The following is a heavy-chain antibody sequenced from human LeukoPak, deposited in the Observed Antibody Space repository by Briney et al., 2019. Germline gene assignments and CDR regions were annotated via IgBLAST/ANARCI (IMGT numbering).Heavy chain of an antibody. D-gene: IGHD3-3*01. V-gene: IGHV4-28*03. CDR2: IYYSRST. CDR3: ARVKETYDFWSGYSPQYYFDY. J-gene: IGHJ4*02. Sequence: PSETLSLTCAVSGYSISSSNWWGWIRQPPGKGLEWIGYIYYSRSTNYNPSLKSRVTISVDTSKNQFSLKLSSVTAADTAVYYCARVKETYDFWSGYSPQYYFDYWGQGTLVTVSS. CDR1: GYSISSSNW.